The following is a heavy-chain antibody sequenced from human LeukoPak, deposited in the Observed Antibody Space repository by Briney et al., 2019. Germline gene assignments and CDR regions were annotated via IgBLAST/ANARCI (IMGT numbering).Heavy chain of an antibody. CDR2: IYHSGST. D-gene: IGHD1-26*01. J-gene: IGHJ6*03. Sequence: SETLSLTCTVSGGSISSYYWGWIRQPPGKGLEWIAYIYHSGSTNYNPSLQSRVTISVDTSKNQFSLKLSSVTAADTAVYYCARQSGSYGVYYYYMDVWGKGTTVTISS. CDR3: ARQSGSYGVYYYYMDV. V-gene: IGHV4-59*08. CDR1: GGSISSYY.